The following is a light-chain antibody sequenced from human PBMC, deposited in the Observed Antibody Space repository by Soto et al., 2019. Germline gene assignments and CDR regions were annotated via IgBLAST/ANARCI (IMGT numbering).Light chain of an antibody. Sequence: DIQMTQSPSSLSASVGDRVSVTCRTSQNITKFLNWYQEKPGKAPKVLIYVTSNLENGVPSRFSSCRSGTHFTLSISSLQPEDFATYYCQQTFSAPGTFGPGTRVEVK. CDR3: QQTFSAPGT. J-gene: IGKJ1*01. V-gene: IGKV1-39*01. CDR1: QNITKF. CDR2: VTS.